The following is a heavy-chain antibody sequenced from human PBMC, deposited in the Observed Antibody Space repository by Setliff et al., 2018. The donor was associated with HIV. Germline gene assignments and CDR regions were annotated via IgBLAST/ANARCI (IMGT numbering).Heavy chain of an antibody. CDR3: AKVRSSSWYDYLDY. J-gene: IGHJ4*02. CDR2: INWNGGGT. CDR1: GFTFDDYG. D-gene: IGHD6-13*01. V-gene: IGHV3-20*04. Sequence: PGGSLRLSCAASGFTFDDYGMSWVRQVPGKGLEWVSSINWNGGGTDYADSVKGRFTISRDNAKNSLYLQVNSLRAEDTALYYCAKVRSSSWYDYLDYWGQGTLVTVSS.